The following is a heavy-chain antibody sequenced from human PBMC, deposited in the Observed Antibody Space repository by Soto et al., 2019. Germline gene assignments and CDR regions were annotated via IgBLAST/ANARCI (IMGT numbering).Heavy chain of an antibody. Sequence: ASVKVSCKASGYTFTSYYMHWVRQAPGQGLGWMGIINPSGGSTSYAQKFQGRVTMTRDTSTSTVYMELSSLRSEDTAVYYCARAPAGYSSSWSYYDYWGQGTLVTVSS. V-gene: IGHV1-46*03. J-gene: IGHJ4*02. CDR2: INPSGGST. CDR3: ARAPAGYSSSWSYYDY. CDR1: GYTFTSYY. D-gene: IGHD6-13*01.